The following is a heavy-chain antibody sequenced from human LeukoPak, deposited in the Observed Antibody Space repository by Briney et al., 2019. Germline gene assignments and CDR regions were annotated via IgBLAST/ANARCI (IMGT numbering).Heavy chain of an antibody. V-gene: IGHV4-39*07. CDR1: GGSISSSSYY. CDR3: ARENGSGSYSDY. J-gene: IGHJ4*02. Sequence: PSETLSLTCTVSGGSISSSSYYWGWIRQPPGKGLEWIGSIYCSGSTYYNPSLKSRVTISVDTSKNQFSLKLSSVTAADTAVYYCARENGSGSYSDYWGQGTLVTVSS. CDR2: IYCSGST. D-gene: IGHD3-10*01.